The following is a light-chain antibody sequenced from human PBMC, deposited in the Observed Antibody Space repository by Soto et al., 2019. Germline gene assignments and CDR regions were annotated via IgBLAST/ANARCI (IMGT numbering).Light chain of an antibody. CDR3: QHGYSTPLT. J-gene: IGKJ4*01. V-gene: IGKV1-33*01. CDR1: QDISNY. Sequence: DIQMTQSPSSLSASVGGRVTITCQASQDISNYLNWYQQKPDKAPKLLIYDASNLETGVPSRFSGSGSGTDFTFTISSLQLEDVATSYCQHGYSTPLTFGGGIKVDIK. CDR2: DAS.